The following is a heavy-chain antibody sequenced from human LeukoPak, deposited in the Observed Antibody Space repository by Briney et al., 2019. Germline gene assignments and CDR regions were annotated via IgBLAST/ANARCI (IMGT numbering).Heavy chain of an antibody. CDR1: GGSISSGGYY. J-gene: IGHJ3*02. CDR3: ASHGPWNWGPPELAFDI. D-gene: IGHD7-27*01. CDR2: IYYSGST. V-gene: IGHV4-31*03. Sequence: SETLSLTCTVSGGSISSGGYYWSWIRQHPGKGLEWIGYIYYSGSTYYNPSLKSRVTISVDTSENQFSLKLSSVTAADTAVYYCASHGPWNWGPPELAFDIWGQGTMVTVSS.